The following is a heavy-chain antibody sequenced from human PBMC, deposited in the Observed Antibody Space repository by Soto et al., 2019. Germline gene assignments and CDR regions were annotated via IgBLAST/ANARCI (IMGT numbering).Heavy chain of an antibody. D-gene: IGHD5-18*01. CDR2: IYPGDSDT. CDR3: ARLLVDTAKYYYYGMDV. Sequence: PGESLKISCKGSGYSFTSYWIGWVRQMTGKGLEWMGIIYPGDSDTRYSPSFQGQVTISADKSISTAYLQWSSLKASDTAMYYCARLLVDTAKYYYYGMDVWGQGTTVTVSS. J-gene: IGHJ6*02. V-gene: IGHV5-51*01. CDR1: GYSFTSYW.